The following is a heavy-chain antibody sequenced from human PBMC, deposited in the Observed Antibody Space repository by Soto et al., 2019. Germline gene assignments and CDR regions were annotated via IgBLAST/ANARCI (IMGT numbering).Heavy chain of an antibody. CDR1: GGSISSNY. Sequence: SESLSLTCTVSGGSISSNYWTWIRQPPGKGLEWIGYVYNSGSTNYNPSLKSRVTISEDTSKSQFSLKVNSMTAADTAVYYCAKHGYYEYFQYWGQGTLVTVSS. CDR2: VYNSGST. CDR3: AKHGYYEYFQY. V-gene: IGHV4-59*08. J-gene: IGHJ1*01. D-gene: IGHD5-18*01.